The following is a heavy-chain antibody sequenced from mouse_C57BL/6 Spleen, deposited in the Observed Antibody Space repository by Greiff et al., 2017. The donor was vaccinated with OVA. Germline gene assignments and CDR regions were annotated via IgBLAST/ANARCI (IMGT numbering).Heavy chain of an antibody. V-gene: IGHV1-64*01. CDR1: GYTFTSYW. Sequence: QVQLQQPGAELVKPGASVKLSCKASGYTFTSYWMHWVKQRPGQGLEWIGMIHPNSGSTNYNEKFKSKATLTVDKSSSTAYMQLSSLTSEDSAVYYCARSRLYYGSSSSWYFDVWGTGTTVTVSS. D-gene: IGHD1-1*01. CDR2: IHPNSGST. J-gene: IGHJ1*03. CDR3: ARSRLYYGSSSSWYFDV.